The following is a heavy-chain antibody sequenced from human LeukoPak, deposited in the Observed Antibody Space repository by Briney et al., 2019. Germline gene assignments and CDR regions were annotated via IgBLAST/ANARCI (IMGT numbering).Heavy chain of an antibody. CDR3: AREVWFGELSRYYYMDV. J-gene: IGHJ6*03. CDR2: IYTSGST. V-gene: IGHV4-61*02. CDR1: GGSISSGSYY. Sequence: SETLSLTCTVSGGSISSGSYYWSWIRQPAGKGLEWIGRIYTSGSTNYNPSLKSRVTISVDTSKNQFSLKLSSVTAADTAVYYCAREVWFGELSRYYYMDVWGKGTTVTISS. D-gene: IGHD3-10*01.